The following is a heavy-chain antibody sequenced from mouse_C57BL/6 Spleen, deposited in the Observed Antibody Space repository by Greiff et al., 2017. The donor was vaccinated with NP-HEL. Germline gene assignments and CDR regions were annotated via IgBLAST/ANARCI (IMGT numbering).Heavy chain of an antibody. Sequence: QVQLQQPGAELVKPGASVKLSCKASGYTFTSYWMHWVKQRPGRGLEWIGRIDPNSGGTKYNEKFKSKATLTVDKPSSTAYMQLSSLTSEDSAVYYCARGRVISTVVAPFDYWGQGTTLTVSS. CDR1: GYTFTSYW. D-gene: IGHD1-1*01. J-gene: IGHJ2*01. CDR2: IDPNSGGT. CDR3: ARGRVISTVVAPFDY. V-gene: IGHV1-72*01.